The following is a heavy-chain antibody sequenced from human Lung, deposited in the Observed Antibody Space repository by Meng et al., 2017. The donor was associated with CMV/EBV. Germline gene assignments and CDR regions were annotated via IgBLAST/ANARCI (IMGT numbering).Heavy chain of an antibody. V-gene: IGHV1-2*02. CDR2: INANSGGT. J-gene: IGHJ4*02. D-gene: IGHD6-13*01. CDR1: GYTFTGYY. CDR3: AREARAAGTDEYFDY. Sequence: ASXXVSXKASGYTFTGYYMHWVRQAPGQGLEWMGWINANSGGTNYAQKFQGRVTMTRDTSISTTYMELSRLRSDDTAVYYCAREARAAGTDEYFDYWGQGXLVTVSS.